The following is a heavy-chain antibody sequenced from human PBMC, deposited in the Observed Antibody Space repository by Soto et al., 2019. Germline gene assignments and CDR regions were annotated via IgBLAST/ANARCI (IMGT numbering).Heavy chain of an antibody. D-gene: IGHD2-2*01. Sequence: QVQLVESGGGVVQPGRSLRLSCAASGFTFSSYGMHWVRQAPGKGLEWVAVISYDGSNKYYADAVKGRFTISRDNSKNTLYLQMNSLRAEDTAVYYCAKDIVVVPALWGCYYYYGMDVWGQGTTVTVSS. J-gene: IGHJ6*02. CDR3: AKDIVVVPALWGCYYYYGMDV. CDR1: GFTFSSYG. V-gene: IGHV3-30*18. CDR2: ISYDGSNK.